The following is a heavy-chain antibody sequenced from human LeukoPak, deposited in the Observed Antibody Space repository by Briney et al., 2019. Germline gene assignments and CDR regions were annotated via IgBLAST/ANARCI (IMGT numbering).Heavy chain of an antibody. D-gene: IGHD3-10*01. J-gene: IGHJ4*02. Sequence: ASVKVSCKASGYTFTGYYMHWVRQAPGQGLEWMGWINPNSGGTNYAQKFRGRVTMTRDTSISTAYMELSRLRSDDTAVYYCARGEVGVYYGSGSYESYDYWGQGTLVTVSS. CDR3: ARGEVGVYYGSGSYESYDY. CDR2: INPNSGGT. CDR1: GYTFTGYY. V-gene: IGHV1-2*02.